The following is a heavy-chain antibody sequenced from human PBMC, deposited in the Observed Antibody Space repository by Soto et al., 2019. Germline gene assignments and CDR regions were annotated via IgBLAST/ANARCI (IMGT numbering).Heavy chain of an antibody. D-gene: IGHD2-21*02. CDR2: MYNTGST. J-gene: IGHJ6*02. Sequence: SETLSLTCPVSGGSISSSSYYWGWIRQPPGKGLEWIGYMYNTGSTVYNPSFKSRVTISVDTSKSQFSLRLNSVTAADTAVYYCARDLWGYCGTDCYPLDVWGQGTTVTV. V-gene: IGHV4-61*01. CDR1: GGSISSSSYY. CDR3: ARDLWGYCGTDCYPLDV.